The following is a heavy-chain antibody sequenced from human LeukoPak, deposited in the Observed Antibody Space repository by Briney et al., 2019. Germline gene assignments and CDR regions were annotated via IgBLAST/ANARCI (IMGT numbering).Heavy chain of an antibody. CDR1: GFIFSNFV. D-gene: IGHD4-17*01. Sequence: GGSLRLSCAASGFIFSNFVMHWVRQAPGKGLVWVSRIPTDETPTNYADSVQGQFTISRDNAKNTLSMQMDNLRVEDTAIYYCARGKRGFGDPYSFFDYWGQGALVTVSS. CDR3: ARGKRGFGDPYSFFDY. V-gene: IGHV3-74*01. J-gene: IGHJ4*02. CDR2: IPTDETPT.